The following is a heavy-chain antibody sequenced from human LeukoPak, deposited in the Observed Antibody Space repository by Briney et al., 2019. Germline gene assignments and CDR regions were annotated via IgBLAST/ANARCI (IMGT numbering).Heavy chain of an antibody. Sequence: GGSLRLSCAASGFTLSSNYMSWVRQAPGKGLEWVSVIYSGGSTYYADSVKGRFTISRDNSKNTLYLQMNSLRAEDTAVYYCARTRYSSGWGFDYWGQGTLVTVSS. CDR1: GFTLSSNY. J-gene: IGHJ4*02. CDR2: IYSGGST. CDR3: ARTRYSSGWGFDY. V-gene: IGHV3-66*01. D-gene: IGHD6-19*01.